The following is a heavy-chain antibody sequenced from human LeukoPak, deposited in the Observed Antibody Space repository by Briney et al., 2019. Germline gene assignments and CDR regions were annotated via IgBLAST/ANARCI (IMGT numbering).Heavy chain of an antibody. Sequence: PGGSLRLSCAASGFTFSSYSMNWVRQAPGKGLEWVSGISWNGGSIGYADSVKGRFTISRDNAKNSLYLQMNSLRAEDTALYYCAKDGGSSGWYVDYWGQGTLVTVSS. CDR1: GFTFSSYS. CDR3: AKDGGSSGWYVDY. CDR2: ISWNGGSI. V-gene: IGHV3-9*01. J-gene: IGHJ4*02. D-gene: IGHD6-19*01.